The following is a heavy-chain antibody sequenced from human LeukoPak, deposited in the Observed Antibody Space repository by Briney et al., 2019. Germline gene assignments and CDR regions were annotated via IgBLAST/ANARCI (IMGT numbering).Heavy chain of an antibody. V-gene: IGHV1-2*02. Sequence: ASVKVSCKASGYTFTGYYMHWVRQAPGQGLEWMGWINPNSGGTNYAQRFQGRVTMTRDTSISTAYMELSRLRSDDTAVYYCARGNARTTVTPFDYWGQGTLVTVSS. D-gene: IGHD4-17*01. J-gene: IGHJ4*02. CDR3: ARGNARTTVTPFDY. CDR2: INPNSGGT. CDR1: GYTFTGYY.